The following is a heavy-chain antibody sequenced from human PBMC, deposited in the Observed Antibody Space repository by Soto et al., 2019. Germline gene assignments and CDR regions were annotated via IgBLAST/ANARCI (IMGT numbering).Heavy chain of an antibody. CDR1: GGSFSAYY. J-gene: IGHJ1*01. V-gene: IGHV4-34*01. D-gene: IGHD6-6*01. Sequence: SETLSLTCAVYGGSFSAYYWSWIRQPPGKGLEWIGSIYYSGSTYYNPSLKSRVTISVDTSKNQFSLKLSSVTAADTAVYYCARLDSSSSLAEFQHWGQGTLVTVSS. CDR3: ARLDSSSSLAEFQH. CDR2: IYYSGST.